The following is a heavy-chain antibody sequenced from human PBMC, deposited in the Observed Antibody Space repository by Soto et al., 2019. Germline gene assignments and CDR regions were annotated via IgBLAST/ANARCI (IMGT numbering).Heavy chain of an antibody. D-gene: IGHD3-16*01. CDR1: GYTFIHYY. CDR3: ARSLLQGEF. V-gene: IGHV1-46*01. J-gene: IGHJ4*02. Sequence: QVQLVQSGAEVKKPGASVKVSCKASGYTFIHYYIHWVRQAPGQGLEWMAIINPNGGSTNYAQQCRGRVTVTSDTSTTTVSMELNSLGSDDTAVYFCARSLLQGEFWGQGTLVTVSS. CDR2: INPNGGST.